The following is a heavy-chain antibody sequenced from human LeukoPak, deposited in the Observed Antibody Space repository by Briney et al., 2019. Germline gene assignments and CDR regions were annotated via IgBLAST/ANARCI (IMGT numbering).Heavy chain of an antibody. D-gene: IGHD6-19*01. CDR3: AKGQAGSLDAFDI. Sequence: GGSLRLSCAASGFTFSSYSMNWVRQAPGKGLEWVSCISSSSSYIYYADSVKGRFTISRDNAKNSLHLQMNSLRAEDTAVYYCAKGQAGSLDAFDIWGQGTMVTVSS. CDR1: GFTFSSYS. CDR2: ISSSSSYI. V-gene: IGHV3-21*04. J-gene: IGHJ3*02.